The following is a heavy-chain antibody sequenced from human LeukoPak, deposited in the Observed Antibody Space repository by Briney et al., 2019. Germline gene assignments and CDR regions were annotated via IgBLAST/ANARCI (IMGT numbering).Heavy chain of an antibody. Sequence: GASVKVSCKASGYTFTSYGISWVRQAPGQGLEWMGWISAYNGNTNYAQKLQGRVTMTTDTSTSTAYTELRSLRSDDTAVYYCARDARYDFWSGYALNYYGMDVWGQGTTVTVSS. CDR2: ISAYNGNT. CDR1: GYTFTSYG. V-gene: IGHV1-18*01. CDR3: ARDARYDFWSGYALNYYGMDV. J-gene: IGHJ6*02. D-gene: IGHD3-3*01.